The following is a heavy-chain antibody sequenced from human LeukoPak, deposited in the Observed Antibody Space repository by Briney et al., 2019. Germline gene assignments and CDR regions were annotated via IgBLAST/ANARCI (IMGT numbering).Heavy chain of an antibody. CDR1: GFTFSSYG. V-gene: IGHV3-30*18. CDR3: AKERGKITNFDY. CDR2: VSFDGSDK. Sequence: GGSLRLSCAASGFTFSSYGMHWVRQAPGKGLEWVAVVSFDGSDKHYADSVKGRFTVSRDSSKNTLYLQMNSLRGEDTAVYYCAKERGKITNFDYWGQGTLVTVSS. D-gene: IGHD3-16*01. J-gene: IGHJ4*02.